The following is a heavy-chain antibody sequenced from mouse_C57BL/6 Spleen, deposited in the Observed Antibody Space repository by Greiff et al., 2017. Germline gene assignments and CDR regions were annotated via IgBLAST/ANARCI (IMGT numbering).Heavy chain of an antibody. CDR2: IYPGDGDT. Sequence: VQLQQSGPELVKPGASVKISCKASGYAFSSSWMNWVKQRPGKGLEWIGRIYPGDGDTNYNGKFKGKATLTADKSSSTAYMQLSSLTSEDSAVYFCARGITTGDWYFDVWGTGTTVTVSS. D-gene: IGHD1-1*01. CDR1: GYAFSSSW. V-gene: IGHV1-82*01. J-gene: IGHJ1*03. CDR3: ARGITTGDWYFDV.